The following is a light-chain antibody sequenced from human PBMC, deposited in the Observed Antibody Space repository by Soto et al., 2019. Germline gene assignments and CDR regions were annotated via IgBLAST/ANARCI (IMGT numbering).Light chain of an antibody. Sequence: EIVMTQSPATLSVSPGERATLSCRASQSVSSKLAWFQQKPGQAPRLLIYDTSTRATGIPARFSGSGSGTEYTLTISSLQSEDFAVYYCQHYSTWLWTFGQGTKAEIE. J-gene: IGKJ1*01. CDR3: QHYSTWLWT. CDR2: DTS. CDR1: QSVSSK. V-gene: IGKV3-15*01.